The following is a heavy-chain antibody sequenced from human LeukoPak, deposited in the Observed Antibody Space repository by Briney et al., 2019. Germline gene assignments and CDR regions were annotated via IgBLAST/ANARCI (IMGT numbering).Heavy chain of an antibody. V-gene: IGHV4-61*05. CDR3: ARGGSLVVLDY. Sequence: SETLSLTCTVSGGSISSSSYYWGLIRQPPGRGLEWIGYIYYSGSTDYNPSLKSRVTISVDTSKNQFSLKLSSVTAADTAVYYCARGGSLVVLDYWGQGTLVTVSS. J-gene: IGHJ4*02. D-gene: IGHD3-22*01. CDR2: IYYSGST. CDR1: GGSISSSSYY.